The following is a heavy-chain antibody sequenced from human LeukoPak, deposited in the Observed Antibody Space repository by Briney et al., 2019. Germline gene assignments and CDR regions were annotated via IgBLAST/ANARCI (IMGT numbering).Heavy chain of an antibody. D-gene: IGHD1-1*01. J-gene: IGHJ6*03. V-gene: IGHV3-13*01. CDR2: IGTASDT. CDR3: ARGPTRGKYYYMDV. Sequence: GGSLRLSCAASGFTFGNFDMHWVRQPTGQGLEWVSTIGTASDTYYPGSVEGRFTLSRDNAKNSLYLQMNSLTAGDTAVYYSARGPTRGKYYYMDVWGKGTTVTVSS. CDR1: GFTFGNFD.